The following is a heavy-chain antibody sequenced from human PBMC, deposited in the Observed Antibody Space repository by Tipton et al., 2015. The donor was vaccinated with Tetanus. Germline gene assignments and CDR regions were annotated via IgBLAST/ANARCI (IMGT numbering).Heavy chain of an antibody. CDR1: GGSISTYY. CDR2: IHPSGST. J-gene: IGHJ4*02. Sequence: TLSLTCTVSGGSISTYYWSWARQPPGRGLEWIGEIHPSGSTNYNPSLKSRVIISIDASKNQFSLKLSSVATADTAVYYCARAYDFWSGHLDFWGQGTLVTVSS. CDR3: ARAYDFWSGHLDF. D-gene: IGHD3-3*01. V-gene: IGHV4-59*01.